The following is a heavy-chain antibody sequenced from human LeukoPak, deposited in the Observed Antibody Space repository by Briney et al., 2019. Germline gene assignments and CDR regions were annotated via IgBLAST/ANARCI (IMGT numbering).Heavy chain of an antibody. CDR1: GLTFSSYD. CDR3: ARESFGPGRYYHMDV. CDR2: IDSSGGT. J-gene: IGHJ6*03. V-gene: IGHV3-13*01. Sequence: GGSLRLSCVASGLTFSSYDMHWVRQPPGKGLEWVSAIDSSGGTYSPGSVKGRFTISRDDAKNSLYLQMNSLRAGDTAVYYCARESFGPGRYYHMDVWGKGTTVTVSS. D-gene: IGHD3-10*01.